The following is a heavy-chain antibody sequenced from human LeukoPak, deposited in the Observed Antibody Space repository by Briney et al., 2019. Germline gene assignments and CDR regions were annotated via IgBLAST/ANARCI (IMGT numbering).Heavy chain of an antibody. Sequence: ASVKVSCKASGYTFTSYGISWVRQAPGQGLEWMGWISAYNGNTNYAQKLQGRVTMTTDTSTSTAYMELSSLRSEDTAVYYCARGYSGYDPLYNWFDPWGQGTLVTVSS. CDR2: ISAYNGNT. CDR1: GYTFTSYG. CDR3: ARGYSGYDPLYNWFDP. J-gene: IGHJ5*02. D-gene: IGHD5-12*01. V-gene: IGHV1-18*01.